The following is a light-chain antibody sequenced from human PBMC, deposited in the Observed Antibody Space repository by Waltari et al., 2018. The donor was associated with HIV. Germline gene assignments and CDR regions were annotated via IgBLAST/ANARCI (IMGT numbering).Light chain of an antibody. J-gene: IGLJ3*02. CDR3: QSYDSSLSGWV. V-gene: IGLV1-40*01. CDR1: NSNIGAGYD. Sequence: QSVLTQPPSVSGAPGQRVTISCTGSNSNIGAGYDIHWYQQLPGTAPKLLIHGNSNRPSGVPDRFSGSKSGTSASLAITGLQAEDEADYYCQSYDSSLSGWVFGGGTKLTVL. CDR2: GNS.